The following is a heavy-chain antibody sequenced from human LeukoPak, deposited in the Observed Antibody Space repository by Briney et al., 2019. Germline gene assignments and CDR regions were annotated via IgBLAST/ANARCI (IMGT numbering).Heavy chain of an antibody. CDR2: IIPIFGTA. J-gene: IGHJ5*02. V-gene: IGHV1-69*05. CDR1: GGPFRSYA. Sequence: SVKVSCKASGGPFRSYAIGWVRQAPGQGLEWMGRIIPIFGTANYAQKFQGRVTITTDESTSTAYMELSSLRSEDTAVYYCATGYDFWSGLVGSDNWFDPWGQGTLVTVSS. CDR3: ATGYDFWSGLVGSDNWFDP. D-gene: IGHD3-3*01.